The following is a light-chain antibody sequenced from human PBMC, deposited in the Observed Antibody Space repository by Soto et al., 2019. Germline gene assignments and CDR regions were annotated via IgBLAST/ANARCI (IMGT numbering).Light chain of an antibody. Sequence: DIQMTQSPSSLSASVGDRFTITCLASQIISTYLNWYQQKPGKAPKLLIYGASTLQGGVPSRFSGSGSGTDFTLTISSLQPEDFATYYCQQSYTTSITFGQGTRLEVK. CDR1: QIISTY. CDR2: GAS. J-gene: IGKJ5*01. V-gene: IGKV1-39*01. CDR3: QQSYTTSIT.